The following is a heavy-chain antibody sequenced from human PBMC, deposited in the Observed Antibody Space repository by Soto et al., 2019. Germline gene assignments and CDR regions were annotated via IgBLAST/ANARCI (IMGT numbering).Heavy chain of an antibody. CDR1: GFTVSSNY. CDR2: VYSGGST. Sequence: EVQLVESGGGLVQPGGSLRLSCAASGFTVSSNYVSWVRQAPGKGLEWVSVVYSGGSTYYADSVKGRFTSSRDNSKNTVYLQMTSLRAEDTAVYYCAGHSHKDYWGQGTLVTVSS. CDR3: AGHSHKDY. J-gene: IGHJ4*02. V-gene: IGHV3-66*04.